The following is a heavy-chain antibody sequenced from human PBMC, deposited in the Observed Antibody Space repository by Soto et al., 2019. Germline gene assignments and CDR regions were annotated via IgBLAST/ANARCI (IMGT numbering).Heavy chain of an antibody. D-gene: IGHD6-13*01. J-gene: IGHJ5*02. CDR2: IYPGDSDT. CDR1: GYSFTSYW. V-gene: IGHV5-51*01. Sequence: GEYLKISCKGSGYSFTSYWIGWVRQMPGKGLEWMGIIYPGDSDTRYSPSFQGQVTISADKSISTAYLQWSSLKASDTAMYYCASTSIAAAGKDYNWFDPRGQGTLVTVSS. CDR3: ASTSIAAAGKDYNWFDP.